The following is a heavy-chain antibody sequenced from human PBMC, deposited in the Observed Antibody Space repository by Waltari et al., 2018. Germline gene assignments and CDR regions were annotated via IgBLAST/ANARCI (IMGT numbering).Heavy chain of an antibody. CDR3: AREWSNATTWFGGYFDL. V-gene: IGHV3-53*01. CDR1: GFTVRDNY. J-gene: IGHJ4*02. D-gene: IGHD3-16*01. Sequence: EEQLVESGGRLVQSGGSLRLSCAASGFTVRDNYMTWVRQAPGKGLAWVSVSYNDGSTFYAESVKGRFTISREISRNEVSLQMHSVRGDDAGIYYCAREWSNATTWFGGYFDLWGQGTQVIVSS. CDR2: SYNDGST.